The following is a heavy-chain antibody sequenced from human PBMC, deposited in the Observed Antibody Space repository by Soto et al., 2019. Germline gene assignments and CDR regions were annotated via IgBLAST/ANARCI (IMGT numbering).Heavy chain of an antibody. V-gene: IGHV3-30*03. D-gene: IGHD5-12*01. CDR1: GFTFSSYG. CDR2: ISYDGSNK. J-gene: IGHJ6*02. CDR3: VQGGYSGYDWDYYYYGMDV. Sequence: QVQLVESGGGVVQPGRSLRLSCAASGFTFSSYGMHWVRQAPGKGLEWVAVISYDGSNKYYADSVKGRFTISRDNSKNTLYLQMNSLRAEDMAVYYCVQGGYSGYDWDYYYYGMDVWGQGTTVTVSS.